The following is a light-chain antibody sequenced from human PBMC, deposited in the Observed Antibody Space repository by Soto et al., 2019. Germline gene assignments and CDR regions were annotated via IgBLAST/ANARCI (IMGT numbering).Light chain of an antibody. J-gene: IGLJ1*01. CDR2: EVS. Sequence: QSALTQPASVSGSPGQSITISCTGTSSDVGSYNYVSWYQQHPGKAPKLIIYEVSDRPSGISSRFSGSKSGNTASPTISGLQTEDEADYYCSSYTSSSTLFGTGTKVTVL. CDR1: SSDVGSYNY. V-gene: IGLV2-14*01. CDR3: SSYTSSSTL.